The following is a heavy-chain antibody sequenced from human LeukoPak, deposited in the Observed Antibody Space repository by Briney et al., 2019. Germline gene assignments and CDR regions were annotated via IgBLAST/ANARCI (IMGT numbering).Heavy chain of an antibody. CDR1: GFTFSSYW. CDR3: ARGFSGYYYPFDH. Sequence: SGGSLRLSCAASGFTFSSYWMHWVRQAPGKGLVWVSRINSDGSSTSYADSVKGRFTISRDNSKNTLFLQMSSLRAEDTAVYYCARGFSGYYYPFDHWGQGTLVTVSS. J-gene: IGHJ4*02. D-gene: IGHD3-22*01. CDR2: INSDGSST. V-gene: IGHV3-74*01.